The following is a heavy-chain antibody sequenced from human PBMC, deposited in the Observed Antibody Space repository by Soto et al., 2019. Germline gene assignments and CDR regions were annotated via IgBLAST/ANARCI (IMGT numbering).Heavy chain of an antibody. Sequence: VVSLRLSCAASGFTFSSYAMSWVRQAPGKGLEWVSAISGSGGSTYYADSVKGRFTISRDNSKNTLYLQMNSLRAEDTAVYYCAKVKGDAFDIWGQGTMVTVSS. CDR1: GFTFSSYA. J-gene: IGHJ3*02. V-gene: IGHV3-23*01. CDR2: ISGSGGST. CDR3: AKVKGDAFDI.